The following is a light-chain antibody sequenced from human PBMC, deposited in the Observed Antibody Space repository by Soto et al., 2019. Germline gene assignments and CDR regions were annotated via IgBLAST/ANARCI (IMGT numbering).Light chain of an antibody. J-gene: IGLJ2*01. CDR1: SSNIGSNY. CDR3: ATRDDSLNGRA. Sequence: QSVLTQPPSASGTPGQRVTISCSGSSSNIGSNYVYWYQQLPGTAPKLLIYRNNQRPSGVPDRFSGSKSGTSASLAISGLQYEDEAECYCATRDDSLNGRAFGGGTKLTVL. CDR2: RNN. V-gene: IGLV1-47*01.